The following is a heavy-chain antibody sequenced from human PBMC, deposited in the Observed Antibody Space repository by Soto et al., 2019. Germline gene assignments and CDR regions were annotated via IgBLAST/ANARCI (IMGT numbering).Heavy chain of an antibody. CDR3: ANPWVACITDRPPRFDY. D-gene: IGHD6-6*01. Sequence: GGSLRLSCAASEFTFSTYAMTWVRQAPGRGLQWVATISDSGDITYYADSVKGRFTISRDNSRNTLYLQMNNLRAEDTALYYSANPWVACITDRPPRFDYLGRGXLVTISS. V-gene: IGHV3-23*01. CDR2: ISDSGDIT. CDR1: EFTFSTYA. J-gene: IGHJ4*02.